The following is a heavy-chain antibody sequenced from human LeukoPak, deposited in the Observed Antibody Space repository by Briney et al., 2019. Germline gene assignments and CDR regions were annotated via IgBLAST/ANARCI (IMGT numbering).Heavy chain of an antibody. Sequence: PGGSLRLSCVASGFIFSSYGMHWVRQAPGKGLEWVAFTRSDGTDKYYTDSVKGRFTIPRGNSKNTLYLQMNSLRSEDTAVYYCGKHDSASDYWGQGTLVTVSS. CDR3: GKHDSASDY. V-gene: IGHV3-30*02. D-gene: IGHD1-26*01. J-gene: IGHJ4*02. CDR1: GFIFSSYG. CDR2: TRSDGTDK.